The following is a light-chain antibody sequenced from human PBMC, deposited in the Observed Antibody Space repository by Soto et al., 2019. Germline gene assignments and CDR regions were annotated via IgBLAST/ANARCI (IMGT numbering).Light chain of an antibody. J-gene: IGKJ2*01. V-gene: IGKV1-5*03. CDR2: RTS. CDR3: HQYSSYPYT. CDR1: QSISSH. Sequence: DIQMPQSPSTLSASVGDRVTITCRASQSISSHLAWCQQKSGKAPKLLIYRTSTLETGVPTTFSGSGSGTEFTPTSSSLQPDDFATYYCHQYSSYPYTFGQGTNLEIK.